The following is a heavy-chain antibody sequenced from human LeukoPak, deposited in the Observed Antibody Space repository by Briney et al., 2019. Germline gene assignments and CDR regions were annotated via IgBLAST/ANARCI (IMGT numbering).Heavy chain of an antibody. D-gene: IGHD6-13*01. V-gene: IGHV4-31*03. CDR3: ARGDRAAEEEEGHYFDY. CDR1: GGSISSGGYY. Sequence: SQTLSLACTVSGGSISSGGYYWSWIRQHPGKGLEWIGYIYYSGSTHYNPSLKSRVTISVDTSKNQFSLKLSSVTAADTAVYYCARGDRAAEEEEGHYFDYWGQGTLVTVSS. CDR2: IYYSGST. J-gene: IGHJ4*02.